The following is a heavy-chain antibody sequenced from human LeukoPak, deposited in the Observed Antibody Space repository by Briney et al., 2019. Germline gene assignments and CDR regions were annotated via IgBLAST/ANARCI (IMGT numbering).Heavy chain of an antibody. D-gene: IGHD3-10*01. Sequence: HPGGSLRLSCAASGFTFSSYAMSWVRQAPGKGLEWVSAISGSGGSTYYADSVKGRFTISKDNSKNTLYLQMNSLRAEDTAVYYCAKFSAVYYYYYMDVWGKGTTVTVSS. CDR1: GFTFSSYA. J-gene: IGHJ6*03. CDR2: ISGSGGST. V-gene: IGHV3-23*01. CDR3: AKFSAVYYYYYMDV.